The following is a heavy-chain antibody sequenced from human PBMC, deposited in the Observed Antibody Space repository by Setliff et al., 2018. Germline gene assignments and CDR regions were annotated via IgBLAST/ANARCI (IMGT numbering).Heavy chain of an antibody. J-gene: IGHJ6*02. D-gene: IGHD5-18*01. CDR3: VRDRTAYSYGLDV. Sequence: SETLSLTCTVSGGSISPYFWSWIRQPPGKGLEWIGYIYHNGNTNFNPSLKTRVTMSVDTSKNQFALNLKSVTAADTAVYYCVRDRTAYSYGLDVWGQGTTVTAP. V-gene: IGHV4-59*01. CDR1: GGSISPYF. CDR2: IYHNGNT.